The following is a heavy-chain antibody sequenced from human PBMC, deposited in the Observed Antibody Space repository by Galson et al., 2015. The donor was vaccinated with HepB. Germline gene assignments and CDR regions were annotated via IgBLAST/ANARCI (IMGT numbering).Heavy chain of an antibody. J-gene: IGHJ4*02. CDR1: GFTVGSHS. CDR2: IRGSGGDK. Sequence: SLRLSCAGSGFTVGSHSMSWVRQAPGKGLEWVSGIRGSGGDKDYADSVRGRFTISRDNSRGNFKNTMYLQMNSLRAEDTARYYCAKNRRGYSSSPIDYWGQGIMVTVSS. D-gene: IGHD6-6*01. V-gene: IGHV3-23*01. CDR3: AKNRRGYSSSPIDY.